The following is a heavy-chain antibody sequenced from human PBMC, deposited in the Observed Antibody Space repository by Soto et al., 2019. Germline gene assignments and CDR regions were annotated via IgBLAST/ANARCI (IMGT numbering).Heavy chain of an antibody. D-gene: IGHD5-18*01. CDR1: GFTFSSYG. CDR3: AKFPVDTAMYY. J-gene: IGHJ4*02. CDR2: ISYDGSNK. Sequence: QVQLVESGGGVVQPGRSLRLSCAASGFTFSSYGMHWVRQAPGKGLEWVAVISYDGSNKYYADSVKGRFIISRDNSKNTLYLQMNSLRAEDTAVYYCAKFPVDTAMYYWGQGTLVTVST. V-gene: IGHV3-30*18.